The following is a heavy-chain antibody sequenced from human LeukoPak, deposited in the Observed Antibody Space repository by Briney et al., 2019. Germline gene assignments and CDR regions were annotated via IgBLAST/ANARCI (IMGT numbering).Heavy chain of an antibody. D-gene: IGHD3-3*01. CDR2: IYPGDSDT. J-gene: IGHJ4*02. Sequence: GESLKISCKGSGYSFTSYRIGWVRQMPGKGLEWMGIIYPGDSDTRYSPSFQGQVTISADKSISTAYLQWSSLKASDTAMYYCARAQGYYDFWSGYDFDYWGQGTLVTVSS. CDR3: ARAQGYYDFWSGYDFDY. CDR1: GYSFTSYR. V-gene: IGHV5-51*01.